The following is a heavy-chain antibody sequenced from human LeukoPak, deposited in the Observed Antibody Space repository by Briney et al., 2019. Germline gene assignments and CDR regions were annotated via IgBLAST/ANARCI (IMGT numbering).Heavy chain of an antibody. CDR2: IYSTGTN. Sequence: SETLSLTCTVSGGSISGYYWTWIRQSAGKGLEWIGHIYSTGTNNYNPSLKSRVTMSVDTSKNQFSLKLSSVTAADTAVYYCARDRLRTSAMDVWGKGTTVTVSS. D-gene: IGHD2-2*01. CDR3: ARDRLRTSAMDV. J-gene: IGHJ6*03. V-gene: IGHV4-4*07. CDR1: GGSISGYY.